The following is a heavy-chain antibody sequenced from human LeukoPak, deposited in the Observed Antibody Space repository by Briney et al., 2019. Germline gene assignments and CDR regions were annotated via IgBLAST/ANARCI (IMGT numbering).Heavy chain of an antibody. V-gene: IGHV3-23*01. CDR3: AKGTLYSSRNYFDY. CDR1: GFTLSSYS. CDR2: ISATGGNT. J-gene: IGHJ4*02. Sequence: PGGSLRLSCAASGFTLSSYSMTWVRQAPGKGLEWVSCISATGGNTYYADSVKGRFTISRDNSRNTLYLQLNSLRADDTAVYYCAKGTLYSSRNYFDYWGQGTLVTVSS. D-gene: IGHD6-13*01.